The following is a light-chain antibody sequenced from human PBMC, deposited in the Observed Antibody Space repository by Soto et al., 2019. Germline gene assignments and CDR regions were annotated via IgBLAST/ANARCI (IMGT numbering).Light chain of an antibody. CDR1: QGIGFY. V-gene: IGKV1-9*01. J-gene: IGKJ3*01. CDR3: QQVKSYPPLT. Sequence: IQLTQSPSSMSASVGDRVTISCRASQGIGFYLAWYQQKPGNAPKLLIYAASTLQSGVPSRFSGSGSGTNFTLTISSLKHEAFVTYRCQQVKSYPPLTFGLGTKVGSK. CDR2: AAS.